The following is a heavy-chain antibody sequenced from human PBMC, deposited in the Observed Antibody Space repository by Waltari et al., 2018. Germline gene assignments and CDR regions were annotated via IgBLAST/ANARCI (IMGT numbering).Heavy chain of an antibody. CDR1: GDSITIASY. Sequence: QVQLQESGPGLVKPSETLSLTCAVSGDSITIASYWGWIRQPPGKGLAWIGYVYHFGSSSYNPSLKSRVTMSVDTSKRQFSLNLSSVTAADTAVYYCARHESAHYGGFDSWGRGTLVTVSA. J-gene: IGHJ4*02. CDR3: ARHESAHYGGFDS. V-gene: IGHV4-38-2*01. CDR2: VYHFGSS. D-gene: IGHD4-17*01.